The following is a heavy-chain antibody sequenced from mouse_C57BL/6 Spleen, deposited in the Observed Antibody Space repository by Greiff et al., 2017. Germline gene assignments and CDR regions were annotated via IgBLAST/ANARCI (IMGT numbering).Heavy chain of an antibody. V-gene: IGHV5-17*01. CDR2: ISSGSSTI. Sequence: EVKVVESGGGLVKPGGSLKLSCAASGFTFSDYGMHWVRQAPEKGLEWVAYISSGSSTIYYADTVKGRFTISRDNAKNTLFLQITSLRSEDTAMYYCARPEATVVATRGYYYAMDYWGQGTSVTVSS. CDR3: ARPEATVVATRGYYYAMDY. CDR1: GFTFSDYG. D-gene: IGHD1-1*01. J-gene: IGHJ4*01.